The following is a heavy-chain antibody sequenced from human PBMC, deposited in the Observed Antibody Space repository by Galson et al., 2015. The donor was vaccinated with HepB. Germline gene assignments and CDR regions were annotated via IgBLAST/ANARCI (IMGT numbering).Heavy chain of an antibody. D-gene: IGHD3-10*01. CDR3: ARAIWFGEQHDY. V-gene: IGHV3-23*01. CDR1: GFTFSSYA. Sequence: SLRLSCAASGFTFSSYAMSWVRQAPGKGLEWVSAISGSGGSTYYADSVKGRFTISRDNSKNTLYLQMNSLRAEDTAVYYCARAIWFGEQHDYWGQGTLVTVSS. J-gene: IGHJ4*02. CDR2: ISGSGGST.